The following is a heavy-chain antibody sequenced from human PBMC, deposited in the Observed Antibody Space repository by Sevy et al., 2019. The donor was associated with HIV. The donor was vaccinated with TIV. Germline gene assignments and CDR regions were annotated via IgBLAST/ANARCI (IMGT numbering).Heavy chain of an antibody. CDR1: RFTFSTYD. D-gene: IGHD1-26*01. Sequence: GGSLRLSCAASRFTFSTYDMNWVRQAPGKGLEWVSYISSSSSSIYYADSVKGRFTISRDNAKNSLYLQMNSLRDEDTAVYYCARGNYYSFDYWGQGTLVIVSS. CDR2: ISSSSSSI. V-gene: IGHV3-48*02. CDR3: ARGNYYSFDY. J-gene: IGHJ4*02.